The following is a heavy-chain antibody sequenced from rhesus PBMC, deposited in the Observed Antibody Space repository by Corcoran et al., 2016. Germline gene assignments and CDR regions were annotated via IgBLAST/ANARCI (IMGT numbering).Heavy chain of an antibody. Sequence: QVQLPDSGPGLVKPAQPLSLPCAVSGGSFRSYWWGCTRQRPGTGLEWLGSIYGNSGSTEDTPSLTSRAPIAGDTSKNQSALKLSSVTAADTAVYYCASDPSEYGIRFDGWGPGVLVTVSS. CDR2: IYGNSGST. CDR3: ASDPSEYGIRFDG. V-gene: IGHV4-160*01. CDR1: GGSFRSYW. D-gene: IGHD4-23*01. J-gene: IGHJ5-1*01.